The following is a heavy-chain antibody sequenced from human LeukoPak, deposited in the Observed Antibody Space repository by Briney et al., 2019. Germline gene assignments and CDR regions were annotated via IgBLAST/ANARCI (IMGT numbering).Heavy chain of an antibody. V-gene: IGHV3-53*01. Sequence: GGSLRLSCAGSGFTLRSNSMSWVRQAPGKGLEWVSVINKGGGTYYADSVKGRFTISRDNSENTVYLQMNSLRVEDTAVYYCGRGGPPGYDPFDYWGQARMVTV. CDR2: INKGGGT. D-gene: IGHD5-12*01. J-gene: IGHJ4*02. CDR3: GRGGPPGYDPFDY. CDR1: GFTLRSNS.